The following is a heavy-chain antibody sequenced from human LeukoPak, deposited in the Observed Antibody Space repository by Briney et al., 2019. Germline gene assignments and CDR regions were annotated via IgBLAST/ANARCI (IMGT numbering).Heavy chain of an antibody. V-gene: IGHV4-39*07. Sequence: SETLSLTCTVSGGSISSSSYYWGWIRQPPGKGLEWIGSIYYSGSTYYNPSLKSRVTISVDTSKNQFSLKLSSVTAADTAVYYCARLYSSGWYFDYWGQGTLVTVSS. CDR2: IYYSGST. CDR1: GGSISSSSYY. J-gene: IGHJ4*02. CDR3: ARLYSSGWYFDY. D-gene: IGHD6-19*01.